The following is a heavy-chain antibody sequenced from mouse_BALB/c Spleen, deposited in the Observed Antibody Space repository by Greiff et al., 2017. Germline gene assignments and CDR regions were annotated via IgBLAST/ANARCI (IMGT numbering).Heavy chain of an antibody. J-gene: IGHJ3*01. CDR1: GFSLTSYG. D-gene: IGHD1-1*02. Sequence: QVQLKQSGPGLVAPSQSLSITCTVSGFSLTSYGVHWVRQPPGKGLEWLGVIWAGGSTNYNSALMSRLSISKDNSKSQVFLKMNSLQTDDTAMYYCARDGRIWKDYWGQGTLVTVSA. CDR2: IWAGGST. V-gene: IGHV2-9*02. CDR3: ARDGRIWKDY.